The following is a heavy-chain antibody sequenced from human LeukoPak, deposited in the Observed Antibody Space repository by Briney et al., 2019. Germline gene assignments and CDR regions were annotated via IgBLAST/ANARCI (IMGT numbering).Heavy chain of an antibody. CDR2: IMQGGSEK. D-gene: IGHD6-13*01. Sequence: PGGSLRLSCAASGFTFSSYWMSWVRQAPGKGLEWVANIMQGGSEKNYVDSVKGRFTISRDNAKNSLYLQMNSLRAEDTAVYYCAREVYSSSRPADAFDIWGQGTMVTVSS. CDR3: AREVYSSSRPADAFDI. V-gene: IGHV3-7*01. CDR1: GFTFSSYW. J-gene: IGHJ3*02.